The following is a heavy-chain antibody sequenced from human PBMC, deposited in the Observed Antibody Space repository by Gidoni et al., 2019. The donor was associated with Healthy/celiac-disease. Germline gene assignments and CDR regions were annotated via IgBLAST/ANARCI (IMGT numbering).Heavy chain of an antibody. V-gene: IGHV4-34*01. CDR3: ARGRWFGYYFYY. CDR1: GGSFSGYY. CDR2: INHSGST. J-gene: IGHJ4*02. D-gene: IGHD3-10*01. Sequence: QVQLQQWGAGLLKPSETLSITCAVYGGSFSGYYWSWIRQPPGKGLEWIGEINHSGSTNYNPSLKSRVTISVDTSKNQFSLKLSSVTAADTAVYYCARGRWFGYYFYYWGQGTLVTVSS.